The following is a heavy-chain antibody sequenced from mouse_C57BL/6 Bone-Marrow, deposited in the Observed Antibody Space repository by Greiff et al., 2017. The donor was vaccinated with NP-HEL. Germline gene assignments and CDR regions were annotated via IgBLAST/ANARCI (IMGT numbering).Heavy chain of an antibody. CDR2: ISDGGSYT. CDR1: GFTFSSYA. J-gene: IGHJ2*01. CDR3: ASPLRYCY. D-gene: IGHD1-1*01. V-gene: IGHV5-4*03. Sequence: EVKVVESGGGLVKPGGSLKLSCAASGFTFSSYAMSWVRQTPEKRLEWVATISDGGSYTYYPDTVKGRFTISRDNAKNNLYLQMSDLKSEDTAMYYCASPLRYCYWGQGTTLTASS.